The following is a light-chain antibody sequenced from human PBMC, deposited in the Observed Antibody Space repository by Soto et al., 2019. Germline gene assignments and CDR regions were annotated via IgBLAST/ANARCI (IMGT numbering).Light chain of an antibody. J-gene: IGKJ4*01. Sequence: DIQMTQFPSTLSASVGDRVTITCRASQRISSRLAWYQQKPGKAPKILIYDASNLESGVPSRFSGSGSGTEFTLTISSLQPDDFATYYCQQYSSYSLTFGGGTKVEIK. CDR2: DAS. CDR3: QQYSSYSLT. V-gene: IGKV1-5*01. CDR1: QRISSR.